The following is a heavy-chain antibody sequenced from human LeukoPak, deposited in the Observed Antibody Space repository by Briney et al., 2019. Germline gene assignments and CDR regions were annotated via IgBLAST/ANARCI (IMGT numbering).Heavy chain of an antibody. D-gene: IGHD5-18*01. CDR3: ARFGGYRYGFPDY. Sequence: GGSLRLSCAASGFTVSSNYMGWVRQAPGKGLEWVSVIYSEGSTYYADSVKGRFTISRDNSKNTLDLQMHRLRAEDTAVYYCARFGGYRYGFPDYWGQGTLVTVSS. J-gene: IGHJ4*02. CDR1: GFTVSSNY. CDR2: IYSEGST. V-gene: IGHV3-53*01.